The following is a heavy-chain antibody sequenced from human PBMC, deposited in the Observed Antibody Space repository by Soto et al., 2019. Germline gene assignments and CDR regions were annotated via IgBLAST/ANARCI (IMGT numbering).Heavy chain of an antibody. V-gene: IGHV1-2*04. CDR1: GYSFTDYH. Sequence: ASVKVSCKASGYSFTDYHIHWVRQAPGQGLEWLGRINPKSGGTSTAQKFQGWVTMTTDTSISTASMELTRLTSDDTAIYYCARGDSTDCSNGVCSFFYNHDMGVWGQGTTVTVSS. D-gene: IGHD2-8*01. J-gene: IGHJ6*02. CDR2: INPKSGGT. CDR3: ARGDSTDCSNGVCSFFYNHDMGV.